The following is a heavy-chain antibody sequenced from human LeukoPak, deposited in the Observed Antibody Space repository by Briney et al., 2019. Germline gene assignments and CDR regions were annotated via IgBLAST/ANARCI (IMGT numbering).Heavy chain of an antibody. CDR1: GFTFSTYW. V-gene: IGHV3-74*03. CDR2: IKGDGTIT. CDR3: AREDGAFHD. D-gene: IGHD5-24*01. Sequence: GGSLRLSCAASGFTFSTYWMHWVRQAPGKGLVWVSRIKGDGTITTYADSVRGRFTISRDNAENSLFLQMNSLRADDTAVYYCAREDGAFHDWGQGTLVTVSS. J-gene: IGHJ4*02.